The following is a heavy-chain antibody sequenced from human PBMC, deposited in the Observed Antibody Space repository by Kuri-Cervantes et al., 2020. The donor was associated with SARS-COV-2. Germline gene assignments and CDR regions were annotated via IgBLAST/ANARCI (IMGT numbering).Heavy chain of an antibody. CDR2: INPDTGGT. Sequence: ASVKVSCKASGYPFTGFYLHWVRQTPGQGLEWMGWINPDTGGTNCAPKFQGRVTMTRDTSITTAYMELSRLRSDDTAMYYCARVVTIFGTFDIWGQGTMVTVSS. CDR1: GYPFTGFY. V-gene: IGHV1-2*02. J-gene: IGHJ3*02. D-gene: IGHD3-3*01. CDR3: ARVVTIFGTFDI.